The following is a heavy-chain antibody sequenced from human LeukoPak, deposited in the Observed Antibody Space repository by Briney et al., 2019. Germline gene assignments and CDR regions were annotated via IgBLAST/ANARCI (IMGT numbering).Heavy chain of an antibody. D-gene: IGHD1-26*01. CDR1: GYTFSTYG. CDR3: ARNAGSYFEFAP. J-gene: IGHJ5*02. V-gene: IGHV1-18*01. Sequence: ASVSVSCKPSGYTFSTYGLSWVRQAPGQGLEWMGWISGSSGKTHYAQTLQERVTLTTDTSSTTAFMELRSLRSDDTAMYYCARNAGSYFEFAPWGQGTLVTVSS. CDR2: ISGSSGKT.